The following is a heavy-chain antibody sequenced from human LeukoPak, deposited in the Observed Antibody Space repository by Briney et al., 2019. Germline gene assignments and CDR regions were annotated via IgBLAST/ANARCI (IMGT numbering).Heavy chain of an antibody. CDR3: ARAVEYYDSSGYYYVYYFDH. Sequence: GGSLRLSCAASGFTFDDYGMSWVRQAPGKGLKWVSGINWNGGSTGYADSVKGRFTISRDNAENSLYLQMNSLRAEDTALYYCARAVEYYDSSGYYYVYYFDHWGQGTLVTVSS. V-gene: IGHV3-20*04. CDR1: GFTFDDYG. D-gene: IGHD3-22*01. J-gene: IGHJ4*02. CDR2: INWNGGST.